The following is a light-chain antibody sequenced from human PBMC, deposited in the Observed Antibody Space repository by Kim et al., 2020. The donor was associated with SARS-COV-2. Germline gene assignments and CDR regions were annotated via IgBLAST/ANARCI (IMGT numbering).Light chain of an antibody. Sequence: SVKLTCPLRSGHSSYAIAWHQQQPEKGPRYLMKLNSDGSHSKGDGIPDRFSGSSSGAERYLTISSLQSEDEADYYCQTWGTGIHVVFGGGTQLTVL. J-gene: IGLJ2*01. CDR3: QTWGTGIHVV. CDR2: LNSDGSH. V-gene: IGLV4-69*01. CDR1: SGHSSYA.